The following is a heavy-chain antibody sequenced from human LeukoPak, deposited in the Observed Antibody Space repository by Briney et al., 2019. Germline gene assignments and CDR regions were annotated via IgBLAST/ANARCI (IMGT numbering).Heavy chain of an antibody. CDR2: IYYSGST. Sequence: PSETLSLTCTVSGGSISSYYWSWIRQPPGKGLEWIGYIYYSGSTNYNPSLKSRVTISVDTSKNQFSLKLSSVTAADTAVYYCARGSSGYYKHAFDIWGQETMVTVSS. V-gene: IGHV4-59*01. J-gene: IGHJ3*02. CDR3: ARGSSGYYKHAFDI. D-gene: IGHD3-22*01. CDR1: GGSISSYY.